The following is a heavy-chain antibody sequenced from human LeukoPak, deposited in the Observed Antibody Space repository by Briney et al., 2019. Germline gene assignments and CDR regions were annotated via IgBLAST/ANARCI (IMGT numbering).Heavy chain of an antibody. CDR3: AKNVYYDSSGYRYHFYYMDV. CDR1: GFTFSSYP. J-gene: IGHJ6*03. CDR2: IGSGDNT. V-gene: IGHV3-23*01. Sequence: GGSLRLSCAASGFTFSSYPMSWVRQAPGKGREWVSTIGSGDNTYYAASVKGRFTISRDNSKNTPYLQMNSLRAEDTAVYYCAKNVYYDSSGYRYHFYYMDVWGKGTTVTVSS. D-gene: IGHD3-22*01.